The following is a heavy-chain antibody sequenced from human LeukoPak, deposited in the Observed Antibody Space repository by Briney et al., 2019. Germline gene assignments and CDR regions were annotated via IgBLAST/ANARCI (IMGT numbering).Heavy chain of an antibody. Sequence: GGSLRLSCAASGFTFSSYGMHWVGQAPGKGLEGVAFIRYDGSNKYYADSVKGRFTISRDNSKNTLYLQMNSLRAEDTAVYYCATSVEMATSFDYWGQGTLVTVSS. CDR2: IRYDGSNK. CDR3: ATSVEMATSFDY. D-gene: IGHD5-24*01. J-gene: IGHJ4*02. V-gene: IGHV3-30*02. CDR1: GFTFSSYG.